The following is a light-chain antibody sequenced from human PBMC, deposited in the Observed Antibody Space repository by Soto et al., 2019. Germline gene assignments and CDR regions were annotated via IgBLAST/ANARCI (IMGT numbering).Light chain of an antibody. CDR3: SSYTSRSTLGV. V-gene: IGLV2-14*03. J-gene: IGLJ2*01. Sequence: QSALTQPASVSGSPGQSITISCTGTNSDIGGYNYVSWYQQHPGKAPKLMIYDVSNRPSEVSYRFSGSKSGNTASLTISGLQAGDEADYYCSSYTSRSTLGVFGGGTKLTVL. CDR2: DVS. CDR1: NSDIGGYNY.